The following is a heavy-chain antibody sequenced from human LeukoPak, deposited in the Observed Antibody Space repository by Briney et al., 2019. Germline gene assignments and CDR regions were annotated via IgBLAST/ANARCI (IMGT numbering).Heavy chain of an antibody. D-gene: IGHD6-6*01. CDR3: ARDNSEYSSSSDAFDI. Sequence: SVKVSCKASGGTFSSYAISWVRQAPGQGLEWMGGIIPIFGTANYAQKFQGRVTITADESTSTAYKELSSLRSEDTAVYYCARDNSEYSSSSDAFDIWGQGTMVTVSS. CDR1: GGTFSSYA. V-gene: IGHV1-69*13. CDR2: IIPIFGTA. J-gene: IGHJ3*02.